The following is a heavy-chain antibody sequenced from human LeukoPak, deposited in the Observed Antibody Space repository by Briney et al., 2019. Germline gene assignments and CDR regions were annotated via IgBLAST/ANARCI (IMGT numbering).Heavy chain of an antibody. J-gene: IGHJ4*02. V-gene: IGHV1-24*01. D-gene: IGHD3-22*01. Sequence: ASVKVSCKVSGYTLTELSMHWVRQAPGKGLEWMGGFDPEDGETIYAQKFQGRVTMTEDTSTDTAYMELSSLRSEDTAVYYCATAIDADSSSYYYVMYYWGQGTLVTVSS. CDR1: GYTLTELS. CDR2: FDPEDGET. CDR3: ATAIDADSSSYYYVMYY.